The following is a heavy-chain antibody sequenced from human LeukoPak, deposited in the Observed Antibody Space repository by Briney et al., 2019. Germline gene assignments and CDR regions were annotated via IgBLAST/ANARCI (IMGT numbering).Heavy chain of an antibody. CDR2: IYHSGST. J-gene: IGHJ6*04. CDR3: ASAPYGDYRMDV. Sequence: HSETLSLPCAVSGGSISSGGYSWSWIRHPPGKGLEWIGYIYHSGSTYYNPSLKSRVTISVDRSKNHFSLKPSSVTAADTAVYYCASAPYGDYRMDVWGEGTTVTVSS. V-gene: IGHV4-30-2*01. D-gene: IGHD4-17*01. CDR1: GGSISSGGYS.